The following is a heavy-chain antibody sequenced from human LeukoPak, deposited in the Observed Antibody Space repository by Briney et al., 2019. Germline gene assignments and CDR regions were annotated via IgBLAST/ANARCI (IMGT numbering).Heavy chain of an antibody. CDR3: ARTSIAAAGTALGDY. J-gene: IGHJ4*02. V-gene: IGHV1-18*01. Sequence: ASVKVSCKASGYTFTSYGISWVRQAPGQGLEWMGWISAYNGNTNYVQKLQGRVTMTTDTSTSTAYMELRSLRSDDTAVYYCARTSIAAAGTALGDYWGQGTLVTVSS. D-gene: IGHD6-13*01. CDR2: ISAYNGNT. CDR1: GYTFTSYG.